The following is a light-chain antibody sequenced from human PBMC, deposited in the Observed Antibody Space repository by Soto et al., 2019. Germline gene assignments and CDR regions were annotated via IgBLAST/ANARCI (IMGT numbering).Light chain of an antibody. CDR2: VDSDGSH. Sequence: QPVLTQSPSASASLGASVKLTCTLSSGHSSYAIAWHQQQPEKGPRFLMKVDSDGSHTKGDGIPHRFSGSSSGTERYLTISSLQSEDEADYYCQTWGTGPVFGGGTKLTVL. V-gene: IGLV4-69*01. CDR3: QTWGTGPV. CDR1: SGHSSYA. J-gene: IGLJ2*01.